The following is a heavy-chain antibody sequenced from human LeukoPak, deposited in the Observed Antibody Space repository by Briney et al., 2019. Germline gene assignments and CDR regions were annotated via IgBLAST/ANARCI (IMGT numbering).Heavy chain of an antibody. CDR3: ARQGVQLWSDFFDY. V-gene: IGHV1-2*02. CDR1: GYTFTGYY. Sequence: ASVKVSCKASGYTFTGYYMHWVRQAPGQGLGWVGWINPNSGGTNYAQKFQGRVTMTRDTSISTAYMELSRLRSDDTAVYYCARQGVQLWSDFFDYWGQGTLVTVSS. CDR2: INPNSGGT. J-gene: IGHJ4*02. D-gene: IGHD5-18*01.